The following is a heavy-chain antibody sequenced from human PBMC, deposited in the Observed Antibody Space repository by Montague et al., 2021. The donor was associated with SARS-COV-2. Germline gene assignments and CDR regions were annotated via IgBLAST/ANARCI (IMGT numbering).Heavy chain of an antibody. Sequence: SETLSLTCAVYGGSFSGHYWCWIRQPPGKGLERIGVVNNSGSTNYNPSLKSRVTISVDMSKNQFHLKLHSVTAADTAVYYCARGRIEVSMIVVVLTGASYYMDVWGKGTTVTVSS. D-gene: IGHD2-2*01. CDR3: ARGRIEVSMIVVVLTGASYYMDV. V-gene: IGHV4-34*01. CDR2: VNNSGST. CDR1: GGSFSGHY. J-gene: IGHJ6*03.